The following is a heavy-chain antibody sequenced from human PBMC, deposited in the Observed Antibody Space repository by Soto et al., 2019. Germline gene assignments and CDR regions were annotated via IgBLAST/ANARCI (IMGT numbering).Heavy chain of an antibody. V-gene: IGHV3-33*01. Sequence: QVQLAESGGGVVQPGRSLRLSCAASGFTFSSYGMHWVRQAPGKGLEWVAVIWYDGSNKYYADSVKGRFTISRDNSKNTLYLQMNSLRAEDTAVYYCARGTGSVGDYGGYWGQGTLVTVSS. CDR1: GFTFSSYG. J-gene: IGHJ4*02. D-gene: IGHD4-17*01. CDR2: IWYDGSNK. CDR3: ARGTGSVGDYGGY.